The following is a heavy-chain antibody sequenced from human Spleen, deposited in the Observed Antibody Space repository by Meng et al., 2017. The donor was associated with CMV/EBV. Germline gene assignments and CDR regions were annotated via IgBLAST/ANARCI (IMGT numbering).Heavy chain of an antibody. CDR3: ARAQAYTIGAFDI. J-gene: IGHJ3*02. CDR2: IYYSGST. CDR1: GGSISSSTYY. Sequence: SETLSLTCAVSGGSISSSTYYWGWIRQPPGKGLEWIGTIYYSGSTYYSPSLKSRVTISVDTSKNQFSLKLSSVTAADTAVYYCARAQAYTIGAFDIWGQGTMVTVSS. D-gene: IGHD2-21*01. V-gene: IGHV4-39*07.